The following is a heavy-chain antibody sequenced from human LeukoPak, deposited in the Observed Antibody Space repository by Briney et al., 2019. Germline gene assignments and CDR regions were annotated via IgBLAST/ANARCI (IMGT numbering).Heavy chain of an antibody. V-gene: IGHV4-59*08. D-gene: IGHD4-23*01. J-gene: IGHJ4*02. Sequence: ETLSLTCTVSGGSINSYYWSWIRQPPGKELEWIGYIYYSGSTNYNPSLKSRVTISVDTSKNQFSLKLSSVTAADTAVYYCARQLYGGEFLLDYRGQGNLVNGSS. CDR1: GGSINSYY. CDR3: ARQLYGGEFLLDY. CDR2: IYYSGST.